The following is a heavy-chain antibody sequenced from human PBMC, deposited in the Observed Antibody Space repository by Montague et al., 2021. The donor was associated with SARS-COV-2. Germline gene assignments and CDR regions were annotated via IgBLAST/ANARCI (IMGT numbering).Heavy chain of an antibody. CDR2: IYHSGST. D-gene: IGHD3-3*01. Sequence: SETLSLTCTVSGGSISSSYYWGWIRQPPGKGLEWIGSIYHSGSTYYNPSLKSRVTISVDTSKNQFSLKLSSVTAAGTAVYYCARDVRYYDFWSGRAQTSPDYWGQGTLVTVSS. CDR1: GGSISSSYY. J-gene: IGHJ4*02. V-gene: IGHV4-38-2*02. CDR3: ARDVRYYDFWSGRAQTSPDY.